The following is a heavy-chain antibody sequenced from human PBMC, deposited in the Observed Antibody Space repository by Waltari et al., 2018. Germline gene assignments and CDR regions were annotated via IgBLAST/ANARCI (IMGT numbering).Heavy chain of an antibody. CDR2: ITYDGKHK. CDR1: GFSFSGFS. D-gene: IGHD2-8*02. CDR3: ASDPSRLSTPGGYFDN. J-gene: IGHJ4*02. Sequence: QVQLVESGGGVVQPGKSLRLYCSASGFSFSGFSMHWVRQAPGKGLEWVAVITYDGKHKDYADAVKGRFTISRDNSKNTVYLQMNILRLQDTAVYYCASDPSRLSTPGGYFDNWGQGTLVTVSS. V-gene: IGHV3-30*03.